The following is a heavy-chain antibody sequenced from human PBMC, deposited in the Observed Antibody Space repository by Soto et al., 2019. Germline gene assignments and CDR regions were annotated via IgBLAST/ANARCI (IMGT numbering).Heavy chain of an antibody. J-gene: IGHJ5*02. V-gene: IGHV4-34*01. CDR3: ARGRGFDP. Sequence: QVRLRQWGAGLLKPSETLSLTCAVYGGSLSGYYWNWIRQPPGRGLEWSAEINHSGTTNYNASLKSRVTISLDTSKNEVFLKLSSVTAADTAVYYCARGRGFDPWGQGTLVTVSS. CDR1: GGSLSGYY. CDR2: INHSGTT.